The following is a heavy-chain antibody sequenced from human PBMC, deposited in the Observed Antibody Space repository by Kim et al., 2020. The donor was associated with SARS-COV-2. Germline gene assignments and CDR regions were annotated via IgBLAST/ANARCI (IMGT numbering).Heavy chain of an antibody. Sequence: RVTISRDNSKNTLYRQMNSLRAEDTAMYYCARDPGDCSGGSGYTSYYFDYWGQGTLVTVSS. CDR3: ARDPGDCSGGSGYTSYYFDY. D-gene: IGHD2-15*01. V-gene: IGHV3-30*07. J-gene: IGHJ4*02.